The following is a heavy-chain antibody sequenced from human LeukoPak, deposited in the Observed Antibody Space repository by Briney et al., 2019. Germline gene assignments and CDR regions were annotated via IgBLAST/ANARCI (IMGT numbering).Heavy chain of an antibody. CDR2: INSDGTTT. CDR1: GFSFSSFW. V-gene: IGHV3-74*01. J-gene: IGHJ4*02. D-gene: IGHD4-17*01. CDR3: ARGGYGAHMG. Sequence: GGSLRLSCAASGFSFSSFWMHWVRQVPGKGLVWVSGINSDGTTTGYADSVKGRFTISRDNAKSTVSLQMSSLRAEDTALYYCARGGYGAHMGWGQGTLVTVSS.